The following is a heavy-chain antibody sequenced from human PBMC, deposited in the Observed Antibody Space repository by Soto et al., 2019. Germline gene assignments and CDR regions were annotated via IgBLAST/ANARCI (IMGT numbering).Heavy chain of an antibody. CDR2: INSDGSTT. CDR1: GFTFSSYW. Sequence: EVQLVESGGGLIQPGGSLRLSCAVSGFTFSSYWMHWVRQVPGKGLVWVSRINSDGSTTTYADSVKGRFTISRDNAKNPVYLQLNGLRAEDTAVYYCARGADYNWFDPWGQGTLVTVSS. V-gene: IGHV3-74*01. CDR3: ARGADYNWFDP. J-gene: IGHJ5*02.